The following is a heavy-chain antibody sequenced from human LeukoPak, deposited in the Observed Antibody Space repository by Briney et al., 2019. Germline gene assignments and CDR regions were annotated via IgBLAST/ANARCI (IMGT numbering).Heavy chain of an antibody. D-gene: IGHD3-9*01. V-gene: IGHV3-73*01. J-gene: IGHJ4*02. CDR1: GFTFSSYA. CDR3: LRSFDWQYY. Sequence: TGGSLRLSCAASGFTFSSYAMHWVRQTSGKGLEWVGRVRNKASNYATAYAASAKGRVIISRDDSKSTAYLQMNSLQTEDTAVYYCLRSFDWQYYWGQGTLVTVSS. CDR2: VRNKASNYAT.